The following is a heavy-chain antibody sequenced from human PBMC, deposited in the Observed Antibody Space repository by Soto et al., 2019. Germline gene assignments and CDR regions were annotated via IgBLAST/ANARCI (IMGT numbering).Heavy chain of an antibody. CDR2: ISAYNGNT. J-gene: IGHJ6*02. V-gene: IGHV1-18*01. CDR1: GYTFTSYG. Sequence: GASVKVSCKASGYTFTSYGISWVRQAPGQGLEWMGWISAYNGNTNYAQKLQGRVTITTDESTSTAYMELSSPRSEDTAVYYCARDNKRHVDTATPSGVWYYYGMDVWGQATTVTVSS. D-gene: IGHD5-18*01. CDR3: ARDNKRHVDTATPSGVWYYYGMDV.